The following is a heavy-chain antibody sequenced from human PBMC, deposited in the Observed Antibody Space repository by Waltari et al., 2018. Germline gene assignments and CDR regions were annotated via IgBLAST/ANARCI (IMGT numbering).Heavy chain of an antibody. D-gene: IGHD6-19*01. V-gene: IGHV4-39*07. CDR2: IYYSGST. CDR3: ARVLAVAGTWYFQP. J-gene: IGHJ1*01. Sequence: QLQLQESGPGLVKPSETLSLTCTVSGGSISSSSYYWGWIRQPPGKGLEWIGRIYYSGSTYTNPSLNGRVTIAVGTSKNQFSLKLSSVTAADTAVYYCARVLAVAGTWYFQPWGQGTLVTVSS. CDR1: GGSISSSSYY.